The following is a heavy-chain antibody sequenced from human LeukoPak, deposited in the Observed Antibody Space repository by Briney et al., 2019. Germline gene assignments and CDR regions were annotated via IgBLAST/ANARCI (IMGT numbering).Heavy chain of an antibody. Sequence: SVKVSCKASGGTFSSYAISWVRQAPGQGLEWMGGIIPIFGTANYAQKFQGRVTITADEPTSTAYMELSSLRSEDTAVYYCAREKQLVRDAFDIWGQGTMVTVPS. V-gene: IGHV1-69*01. CDR3: AREKQLVRDAFDI. J-gene: IGHJ3*02. D-gene: IGHD6-13*01. CDR2: IIPIFGTA. CDR1: GGTFSSYA.